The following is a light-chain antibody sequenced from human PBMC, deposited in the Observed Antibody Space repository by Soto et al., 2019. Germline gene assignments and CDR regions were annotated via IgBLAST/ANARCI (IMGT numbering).Light chain of an antibody. V-gene: IGKV3-15*01. CDR2: GAS. Sequence: EIVMTQSPATLSVSPGERATLSCRASQSVSSNLAWYQQKPGQAPRLLIHGASSRATGIQARFSGSGSGTEFTLTISSLQSEDFAVYFCQQCNNWPYTFGQGTKLEI. CDR1: QSVSSN. J-gene: IGKJ2*01. CDR3: QQCNNWPYT.